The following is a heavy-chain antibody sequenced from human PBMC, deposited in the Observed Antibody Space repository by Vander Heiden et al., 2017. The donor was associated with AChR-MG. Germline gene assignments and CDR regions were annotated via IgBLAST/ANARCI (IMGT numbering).Heavy chain of an antibody. D-gene: IGHD5-18*01. J-gene: IGHJ4*02. V-gene: IGHV3-48*02. CDR3: ARDRIQLWLIDY. Sequence: EVQLVETGGGLVQHGGSLRLSCAASGFTFSSYSRNWVRQAPGKGLEWVSYISSNSVSIYYADSVKGRFTISRDNAKNALYLQMNSLRDEDTAVYYCARDRIQLWLIDYWGQGTLVTVSS. CDR1: GFTFSSYS. CDR2: ISSNSVSI.